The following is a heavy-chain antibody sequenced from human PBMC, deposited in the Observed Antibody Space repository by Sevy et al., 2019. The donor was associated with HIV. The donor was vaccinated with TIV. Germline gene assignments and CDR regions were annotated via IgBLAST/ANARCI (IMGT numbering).Heavy chain of an antibody. Sequence: SETLSLTCTVSGASITSLYWNWIRQPPGKGLEWIANIYYNGHINYSPSLKSRVTLSLDTSKNQFSLRLSSVTAADTAMYYCAGENAWGRGYSWGQGTLVTVSS. CDR3: AGENAWGRGYS. CDR2: IYYNGHI. D-gene: IGHD1-26*01. V-gene: IGHV4-59*08. J-gene: IGHJ4*02. CDR1: GASITSLY.